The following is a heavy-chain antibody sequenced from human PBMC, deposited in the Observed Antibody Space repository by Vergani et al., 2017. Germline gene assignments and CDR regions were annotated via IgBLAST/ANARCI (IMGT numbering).Heavy chain of an antibody. CDR1: GFTFSSYS. V-gene: IGHV3-21*01. CDR3: AREAVSFGGVIVTPYYYYGMDV. D-gene: IGHD3-16*02. CDR2: ISSSSSFI. Sequence: EVQLVESGGGLVKPGGSLRLSCAASGFTFSSYSMNWVRQAPGQGLEWVSSISSSSSFIYYADSVKGRFTISRDNAKNSLYLQMNSLRAEDTAVYYCAREAVSFGGVIVTPYYYYGMDVWGQGTTVTVSS. J-gene: IGHJ6*02.